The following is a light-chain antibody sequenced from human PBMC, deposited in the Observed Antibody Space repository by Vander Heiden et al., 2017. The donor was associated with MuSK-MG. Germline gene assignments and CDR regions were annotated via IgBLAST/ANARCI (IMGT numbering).Light chain of an antibody. J-gene: IGKJ5*01. CDR2: WAS. Sequence: DIVLTQSPDSLAVSLGERATINCKSSQSVFYSSNSQNYLAWYQHRPGQPPKLLIYWASTRASGVPDRFNGSGYGTDFSLTISSLQAEDVAVYYCQQHYRTPRSITFGQGTRLEIK. CDR3: QQHYRTPRSIT. CDR1: QSVFYSSNSQNY. V-gene: IGKV4-1*01.